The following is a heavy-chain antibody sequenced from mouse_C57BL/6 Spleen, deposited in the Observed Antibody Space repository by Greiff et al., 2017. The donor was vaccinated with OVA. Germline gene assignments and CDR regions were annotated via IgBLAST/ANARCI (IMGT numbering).Heavy chain of an antibody. J-gene: IGHJ2*01. D-gene: IGHD3-2*02. Sequence: VQLQQPGAELVKPGASVKLSCKASGYTFTSYWMQWVKQRPGQGLEWIGEIDPSDSYTNYNQKFKGKATLTVDTSSSTAYMQLSSLTSEDSAVYYCARPHSSGLDYWGQGTTLTVSS. CDR2: IDPSDSYT. CDR1: GYTFTSYW. V-gene: IGHV1-50*01. CDR3: ARPHSSGLDY.